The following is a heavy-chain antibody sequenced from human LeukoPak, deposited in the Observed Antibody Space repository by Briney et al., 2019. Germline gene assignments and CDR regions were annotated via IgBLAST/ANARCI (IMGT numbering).Heavy chain of an antibody. V-gene: IGHV3-48*01. Sequence: GGSLRLSCAASGFTFSSYSMNWVRQAPGKGLEWVSYISSSSSTIYYADSVKGRFTISRDNAKNSLYLQMNCLRAEDTAAYYCARRARYPDYWGQGTLVTVSS. D-gene: IGHD1-1*01. J-gene: IGHJ4*02. CDR1: GFTFSSYS. CDR3: ARRARYPDY. CDR2: ISSSSSTI.